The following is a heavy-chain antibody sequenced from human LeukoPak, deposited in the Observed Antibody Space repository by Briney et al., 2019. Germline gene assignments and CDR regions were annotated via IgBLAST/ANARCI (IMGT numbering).Heavy chain of an antibody. CDR3: AREAYCGGDCSPSEGNYYGMDV. D-gene: IGHD2-21*02. J-gene: IGHJ6*02. CDR1: GYTFTSYG. Sequence: GASVKVSCKASGYTFTSYGISWVRQAPGQGLEWMGWISAYNGNTNYAQKLQGRVTMTTDTSTSTAYMELRSLRSDDTAVYYCAREAYCGGDCSPSEGNYYGMDVWGQGTTVTVSS. CDR2: ISAYNGNT. V-gene: IGHV1-18*01.